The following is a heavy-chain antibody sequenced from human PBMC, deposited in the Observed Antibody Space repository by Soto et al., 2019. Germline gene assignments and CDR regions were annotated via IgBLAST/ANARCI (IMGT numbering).Heavy chain of an antibody. CDR2: IYFSGVT. D-gene: IGHD3-10*02. Sequence: QVQLQESGPGLVEPAQTLSLTCNISGDSVNKGDYYWTWIRQDPGKGMEWIGYIYFSGVTFYSPSLKSRLSISLHTSKTQFSLKLASVTPADTALYYCARQAADYVSGRYYFDSWSPGTLVSVSS. CDR1: GDSVNKGDYY. V-gene: IGHV4-30-4*01. CDR3: ARQAADYVSGRYYFDS. J-gene: IGHJ4*02.